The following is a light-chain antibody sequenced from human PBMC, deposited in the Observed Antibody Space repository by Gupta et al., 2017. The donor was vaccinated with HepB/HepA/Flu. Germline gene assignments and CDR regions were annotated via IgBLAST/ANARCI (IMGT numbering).Light chain of an antibody. J-gene: IGKJ2*01. CDR3: HQYCTSLHT. V-gene: IGKV3-15*01. Sequence: EKFMSQSPATLSVSPGGRVPLSCRATQSFDNNLAWYQQKPGQSPRLLIYGASTRATGVPARFSGSGSGTEFTLTISRLESEDFAVYYCHQYCTSLHTFGQGTKVEIK. CDR1: QSFDNN. CDR2: GAS.